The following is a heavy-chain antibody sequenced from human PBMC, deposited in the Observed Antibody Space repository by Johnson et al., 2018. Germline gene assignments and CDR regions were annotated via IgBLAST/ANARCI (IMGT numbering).Heavy chain of an antibody. D-gene: IGHD3-3*01. V-gene: IGHV3-9*01. J-gene: IGHJ1*01. Sequence: VQLVESGGGLAQPGRSLRLSCAASGFTFDDYAMHWVRQVPGKGLEWVSGINWNGGSTGYADSVKGRFTISRDNAKNSLYLQMNSLRAEDTALYYCAKAPVGWLGEGAEYFQHWGQGTLVTVSS. CDR1: GFTFDDYA. CDR2: INWNGGST. CDR3: AKAPVGWLGEGAEYFQH.